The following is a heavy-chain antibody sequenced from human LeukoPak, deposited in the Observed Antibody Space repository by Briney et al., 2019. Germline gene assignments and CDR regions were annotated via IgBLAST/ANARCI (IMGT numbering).Heavy chain of an antibody. Sequence: SETLSLTCTVSGGSVSSAGYYWSWIRQPPGKGLEWIGYVYYSGSTNYNPSLKSRVTISIDTSKNQFSLKLSSVTAADTAVYYRARDVSGPNWFDPWGQGTLVTVSS. CDR2: VYYSGST. CDR3: ARDVSGPNWFDP. J-gene: IGHJ5*02. V-gene: IGHV4-61*08. D-gene: IGHD5/OR15-5a*01. CDR1: GGSVSSAGYY.